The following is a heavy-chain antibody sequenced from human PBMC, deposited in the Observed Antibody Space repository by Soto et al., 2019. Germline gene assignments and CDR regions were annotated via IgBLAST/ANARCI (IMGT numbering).Heavy chain of an antibody. J-gene: IGHJ4*02. V-gene: IGHV1-69*18. D-gene: IGHD6-19*01. CDR1: GATFSGYA. CDR3: VVMGNVAVSNPRSFDY. CDR2: IVPIFETL. Sequence: QVQLVQSGAEVKKPGSSVKVSCKASGATFSGYAIKWVRQAPGQGLEWLGRIVPIFETLNYAERFQGRVAINADESTTTVYMELTNLTHEDTAVYYCVVMGNVAVSNPRSFDYWGQGTQVTVSS.